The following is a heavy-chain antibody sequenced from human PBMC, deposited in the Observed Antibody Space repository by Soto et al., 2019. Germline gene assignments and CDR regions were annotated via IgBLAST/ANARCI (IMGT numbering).Heavy chain of an antibody. CDR1: GFTFSSYA. Sequence: GSLRLSCAASGFTFSSYAMHWVRQAPGKGLEWVAVISYDGSNKYYADSVKGRFTISRDNSKNTLYLQMNSLRAEDTAVYYCARDTARGGGYYYYGMDVWGQGTTVTVSS. D-gene: IGHD5-18*01. CDR3: ARDTARGGGYYYYGMDV. J-gene: IGHJ6*02. V-gene: IGHV3-30-3*01. CDR2: ISYDGSNK.